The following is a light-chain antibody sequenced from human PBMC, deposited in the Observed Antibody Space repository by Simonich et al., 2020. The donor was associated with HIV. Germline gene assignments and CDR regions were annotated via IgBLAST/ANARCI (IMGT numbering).Light chain of an antibody. V-gene: IGLV2-23*01. CDR2: EGN. Sequence: QSALTQPASVSGSPGQSPPISCAGTSSDVGSYNLVSWYQKHPGKAPKLMIYEGNKRPSGVSNRFSGSKSGNTASLTISGLQAEDEADYYCCSYAGSSTLVFGGGTKLTVL. J-gene: IGLJ3*02. CDR1: SSDVGSYNL. CDR3: CSYAGSSTLV.